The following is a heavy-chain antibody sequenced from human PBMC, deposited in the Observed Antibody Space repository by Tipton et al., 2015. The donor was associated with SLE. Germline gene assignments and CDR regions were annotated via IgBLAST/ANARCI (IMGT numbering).Heavy chain of an antibody. Sequence: TLSLTCTVSGGSVSSGSYYWSWIRQPPGKGLEWIGYIYYSGSTNYNPSLESRVTISVDTSKNQFSLKLSSVTAADTAVYYCARTPQGAFDIWGQGTMVTVSS. J-gene: IGHJ3*02. V-gene: IGHV4-61*01. CDR2: IYYSGST. CDR3: ARTPQGAFDI. CDR1: GGSVSSGSYY.